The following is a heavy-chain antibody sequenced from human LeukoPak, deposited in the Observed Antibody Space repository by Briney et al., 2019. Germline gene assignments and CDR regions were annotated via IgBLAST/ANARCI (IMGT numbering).Heavy chain of an antibody. CDR2: ISSSSSYT. V-gene: IGHV3-11*06. CDR1: GFTFSDYY. Sequence: GGSLRLSCAASGFTFSDYYMSWIRQAPGKGLEWVSYISSSSSYTNYADSVKGRFTISRDNAKNSLYLQMNSLRAEDTAVYYCARGRKWSSTYYDFWSSYYPDYFDYWGQGTLVTVSS. D-gene: IGHD3-3*01. CDR3: ARGRKWSSTYYDFWSSYYPDYFDY. J-gene: IGHJ4*02.